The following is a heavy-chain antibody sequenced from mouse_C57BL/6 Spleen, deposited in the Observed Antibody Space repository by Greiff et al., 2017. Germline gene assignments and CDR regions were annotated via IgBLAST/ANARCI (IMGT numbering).Heavy chain of an antibody. CDR3: TRGPNDGYAWYCDV. J-gene: IGHJ1*03. CDR2: ISSGGDYI. V-gene: IGHV5-9-1*02. CDR1: GFTFSSYA. Sequence: EVPVVESGEGLVKPGGSLKLSCAASGFTFSSYAMSWVRQTPEKRLEWVAYISSGGDYIYYADTVKGRFTISRDNARNTLYLHMSSLKSEDTVIYYCTRGPNDGYAWYCDVWGTGTTVTVSS. D-gene: IGHD2-3*01.